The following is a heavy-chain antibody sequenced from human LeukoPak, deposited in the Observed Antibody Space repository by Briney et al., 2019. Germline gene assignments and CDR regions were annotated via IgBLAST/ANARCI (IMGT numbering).Heavy chain of an antibody. D-gene: IGHD6-13*01. CDR3: AGDGGAAAGTVGATISH. J-gene: IGHJ4*02. Sequence: PGGSLRLSCAASGFTFSSYGMHWVRQAPGKGLEWVAVIWYDGSNKYYADSVKGRFTISRDNSKNTLYLQMNSLRAEDTAVYYCAGDGGAAAGTVGATISHWGQGTLVTVSS. V-gene: IGHV3-33*01. CDR1: GFTFSSYG. CDR2: IWYDGSNK.